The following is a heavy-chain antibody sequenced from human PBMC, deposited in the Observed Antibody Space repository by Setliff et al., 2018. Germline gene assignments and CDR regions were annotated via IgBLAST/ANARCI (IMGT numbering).Heavy chain of an antibody. Sequence: PGGSLRLSCAASGFTFSSYGMHWVRQAPGKGLEWVAFIRFDGATTSYADSVKGRFTISRDNAKNSLYLQMNSLRAEDTAVYYCARDLGCSGGSCYLDYYYGMDVWGQGTTVTVSS. V-gene: IGHV3-30*02. CDR1: GFTFSSYG. J-gene: IGHJ6*02. D-gene: IGHD2-15*01. CDR3: ARDLGCSGGSCYLDYYYGMDV. CDR2: IRFDGATT.